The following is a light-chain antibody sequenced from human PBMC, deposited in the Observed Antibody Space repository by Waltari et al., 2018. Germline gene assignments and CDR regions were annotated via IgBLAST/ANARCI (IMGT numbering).Light chain of an antibody. CDR1: STDAGGLTY. Sequence: QSALTQPAPVSGSPGHSNTTSCAGTSTDAGGLTYVSWYQQHPGKAPKLMIYEVSNRPSGVSNRFSGSKSGNTASLTISGLQAEDEADYYCSSYTSSSTPYVFGTGTKVTVL. V-gene: IGLV2-14*01. J-gene: IGLJ1*01. CDR2: EVS. CDR3: SSYTSSSTPYV.